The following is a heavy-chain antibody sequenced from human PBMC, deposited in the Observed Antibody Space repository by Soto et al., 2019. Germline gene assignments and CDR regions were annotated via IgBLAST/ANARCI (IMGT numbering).Heavy chain of an antibody. CDR3: ARRAVGANHLYYYYGMDV. D-gene: IGHD1-26*01. CDR1: GYTFTSYG. Sequence: GASVKVSCKASGYTFTSYGTSWVRQAPGQGLEWMGWISAYNGNTNYAQKLQGRVTMTTDTSTSTAYMELRSLRSDDTAVYYCARRAVGANHLYYYYGMDVWGQGTTVTVSS. CDR2: ISAYNGNT. J-gene: IGHJ6*02. V-gene: IGHV1-18*04.